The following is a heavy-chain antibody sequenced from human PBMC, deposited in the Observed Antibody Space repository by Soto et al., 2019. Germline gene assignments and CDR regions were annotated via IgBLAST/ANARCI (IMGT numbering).Heavy chain of an antibody. CDR2: IYPGDSDT. V-gene: IGHV5-51*01. J-gene: IGHJ6*02. CDR3: ARTRSFTLGFYYDGMDV. Sequence: GGSLKLSCHGSGYIFARYWIGWVLQMPGKDLEWMGIIYPGDSDTRYSPSFQGQVTISADKSLRTAYLQWTSLKASDTALYYCARTRSFTLGFYYDGMDVWGQGTTVTVSS. D-gene: IGHD6-6*01. CDR1: GYIFARYW.